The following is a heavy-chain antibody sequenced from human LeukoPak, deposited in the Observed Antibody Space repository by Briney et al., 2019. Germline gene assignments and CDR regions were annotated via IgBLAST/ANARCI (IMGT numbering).Heavy chain of an antibody. CDR2: ISSSSSYI. V-gene: IGHV3-21*01. CDR3: AKDQRFLEWLSDY. J-gene: IGHJ4*02. D-gene: IGHD3-3*01. CDR1: GFTFSSYS. Sequence: GGSLRLSCAASGFTFSSYSMNWVRQAPGKGLEWVSSISSSSSYIYYADSVKGRFTISRDNSKNTLYLQMNSLRAEDTAVYYCAKDQRFLEWLSDYWGQGTLVTVSS.